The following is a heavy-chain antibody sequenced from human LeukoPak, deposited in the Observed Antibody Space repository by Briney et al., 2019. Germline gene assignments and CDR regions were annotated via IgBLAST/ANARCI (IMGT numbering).Heavy chain of an antibody. J-gene: IGHJ3*02. CDR1: GFTFSSYE. CDR2: ISSSGNTI. Sequence: SGGSLRLSCAASGFTFSSYEMNWVRQAPGKGLEWVSYISSSGNTIFYADSVKGRFTISRDNAKNSLYLQMNSLRAEDTAVYYCAREVAFDMWGQGTMVTVSS. V-gene: IGHV3-48*03. CDR3: AREVAFDM.